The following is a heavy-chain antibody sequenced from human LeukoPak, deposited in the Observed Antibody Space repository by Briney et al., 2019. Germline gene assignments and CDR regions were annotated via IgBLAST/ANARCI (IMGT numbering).Heavy chain of an antibody. CDR1: GYTFTSYG. Sequence: ASVTVSCKASGYTFTSYGISWVRQAPGQGLEWMGWISAYNGNTNYAQKLQGRATMTTDTSTSTAYMELRSLRSDDTAVYYCARDHNAERIPTYYYYGMDVWGQGTTVTVSS. V-gene: IGHV1-18*01. CDR2: ISAYNGNT. J-gene: IGHJ6*02. CDR3: ARDHNAERIPTYYYYGMDV. D-gene: IGHD1-14*01.